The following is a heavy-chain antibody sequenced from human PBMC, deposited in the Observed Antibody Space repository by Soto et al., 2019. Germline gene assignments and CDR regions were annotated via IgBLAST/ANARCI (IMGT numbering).Heavy chain of an antibody. CDR2: ISGRAGST. Sequence: GGSLRLSCAASGFTFSSYAMNWVRQAPGKGLEWVSGISGRAGSTKYADSVKGRFTISRDNSRNTLYLQMDSLRAEDTAVDYCANSYSEKYFDYWGQGTLVTVSS. CDR1: GFTFSSYA. V-gene: IGHV3-23*01. D-gene: IGHD1-26*01. J-gene: IGHJ4*02. CDR3: ANSYSEKYFDY.